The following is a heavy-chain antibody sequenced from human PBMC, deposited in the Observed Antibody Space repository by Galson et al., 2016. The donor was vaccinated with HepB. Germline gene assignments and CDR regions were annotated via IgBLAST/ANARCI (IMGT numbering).Heavy chain of an antibody. CDR1: GGSISSSSYY. D-gene: IGHD3-3*01. Sequence: ETLSLTCNVSGGSISSSSYYWVWVRQSPGKGLEWIATIYYTGSTYSNPSLKSRVTISVDTSKNHFSLKLRSVTAADTAVYYCARATLTSFWSGVLGYWGQGTLVIVSS. CDR3: ARATLTSFWSGVLGY. CDR2: IYYTGST. V-gene: IGHV4-39*02. J-gene: IGHJ4*02.